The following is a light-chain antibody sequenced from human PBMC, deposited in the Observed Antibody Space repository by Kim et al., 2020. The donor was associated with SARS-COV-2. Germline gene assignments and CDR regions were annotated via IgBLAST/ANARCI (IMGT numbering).Light chain of an antibody. CDR1: YDY. J-gene: IGLJ2*01. CDR2: NVN. Sequence: YDYVSWYQQYPGKTPNIIISNVNKRPSGVPDRFSGSKSGNTASLTVSGLQAEDEAVYYCASYGGSNNLIFGGGTQLTVL. V-gene: IGLV2-8*01. CDR3: ASYGGSNNLI.